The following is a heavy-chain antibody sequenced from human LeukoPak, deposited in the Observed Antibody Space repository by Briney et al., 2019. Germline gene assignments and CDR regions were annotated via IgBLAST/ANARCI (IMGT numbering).Heavy chain of an antibody. CDR1: GFTFSSYE. Sequence: GGSLRLSCAASGFTFSSYEINWVRQAPGKGLEWMSYISSGGSIFYNADSVMGRFTISRDNAKNSLYLQMNSLRAEDTAVYYCAREEAYCSGTSCFRFFDYWGQGTLVSVSS. D-gene: IGHD2-15*01. J-gene: IGHJ4*02. CDR2: ISSGGSIF. V-gene: IGHV3-48*03. CDR3: AREEAYCSGTSCFRFFDY.